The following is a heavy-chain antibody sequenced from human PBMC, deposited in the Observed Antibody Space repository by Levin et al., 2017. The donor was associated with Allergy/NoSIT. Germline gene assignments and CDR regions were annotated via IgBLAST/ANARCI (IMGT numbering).Heavy chain of an antibody. D-gene: IGHD2-2*02. CDR1: GFTFSSYA. V-gene: IGHV3-23*01. J-gene: IGHJ4*02. CDR3: AKAHGVVPAAIGRKYYFDY. Sequence: GGSLRLSCAASGFTFSSYAMSWVRQAPGKGLEWVSAISGSGGSTYYADSVKGRFTISRDNSKNTLYLQMNSLRAEDTAVYYCAKAHGVVPAAIGRKYYFDYWGQGTLVTVSS. CDR2: ISGSGGST.